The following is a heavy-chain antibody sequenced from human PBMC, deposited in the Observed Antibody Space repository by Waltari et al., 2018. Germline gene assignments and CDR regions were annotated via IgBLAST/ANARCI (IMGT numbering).Heavy chain of an antibody. D-gene: IGHD6-19*01. CDR2: IYYSGST. V-gene: IGHV4-59*01. Sequence: QLQLQESGPGLVKPSENLSLTCTVSGGSISSYYWSWIRHPPGKGLEWIGYIYYSGSTNYNPSLKSRVTISVDTSKNQFSLKLSSVTAADTAVYYCARAVAGTFYVYWGQGTLVTVSS. CDR1: GGSISSYY. CDR3: ARAVAGTFYVY. J-gene: IGHJ4*02.